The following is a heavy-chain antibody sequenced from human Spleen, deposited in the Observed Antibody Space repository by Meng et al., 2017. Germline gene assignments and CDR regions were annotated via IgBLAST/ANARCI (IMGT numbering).Heavy chain of an antibody. CDR3: AKDLSGSIDY. V-gene: IGHV1-2*06. D-gene: IGHD2/OR15-2a*01. CDR1: GYTFTGYS. J-gene: IGHJ4*02. Sequence: QVQLVQSGAEVKKPGASVKVSCKASGYTFTGYSMHWIRQAPGQGLEWMGRINPDSGTNYAQRFQGRVTLTWDTSISTAYMDLSSLRSDDTAMYYCAKDLSGSIDYWGQGTLLTVSS. CDR2: INPDSGT.